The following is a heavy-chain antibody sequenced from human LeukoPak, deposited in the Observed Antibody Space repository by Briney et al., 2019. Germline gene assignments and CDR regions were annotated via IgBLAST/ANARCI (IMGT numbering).Heavy chain of an antibody. D-gene: IGHD4-17*01. Sequence: ETLSLTCAVYGGSFSGYYWSWIRQPPGKGLEWIGEINHSGSTNYNPSLKSRVTMSVDTSKNQFSLKLSSVTAADTAVYYCARRTVTTFTNYFDYWGQGTLVTVSS. CDR2: INHSGST. CDR3: ARRTVTTFTNYFDY. J-gene: IGHJ4*02. CDR1: GGSFSGYY. V-gene: IGHV4-34*01.